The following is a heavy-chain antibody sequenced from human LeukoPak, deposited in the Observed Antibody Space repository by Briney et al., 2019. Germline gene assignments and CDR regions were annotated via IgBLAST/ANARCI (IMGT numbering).Heavy chain of an antibody. Sequence: SETLSLTCTVSGGSISSYYWSWIRQPPGKGLEWIGEINHSGSTNYNPSLKSRVTISVDTSKNQFSLKLSSVTAADTAVYYCARGNYGSGSYSGWYYYYGMDVWGQGTTVTVSS. D-gene: IGHD3-10*01. CDR3: ARGNYGSGSYSGWYYYYGMDV. CDR2: INHSGST. CDR1: GGSISSYY. V-gene: IGHV4-34*01. J-gene: IGHJ6*02.